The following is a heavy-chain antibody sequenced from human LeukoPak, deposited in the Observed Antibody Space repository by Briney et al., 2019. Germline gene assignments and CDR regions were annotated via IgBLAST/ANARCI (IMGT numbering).Heavy chain of an antibody. Sequence: GGSLRLSCAASGFTFSSYGMHWVRQSPGKGLEWVAFIRSDGSNEYYADSVKGRFTISRDNSKHTLFPQMNSLRAEDTALYYCAEDRATMMGVIRTTPRGQFDYWGQGTLVTVSS. CDR2: IRSDGSNE. J-gene: IGHJ4*02. V-gene: IGHV3-30*02. D-gene: IGHD3-22*01. CDR1: GFTFSSYG. CDR3: AEDRATMMGVIRTTPRGQFDY.